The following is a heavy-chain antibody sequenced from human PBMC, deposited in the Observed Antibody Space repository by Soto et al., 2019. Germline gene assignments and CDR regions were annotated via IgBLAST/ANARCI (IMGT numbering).Heavy chain of an antibody. V-gene: IGHV4-34*01. CDR2: INHSGST. J-gene: IGHJ6*02. CDR1: GGSFSGYY. Sequence: LSLTCAVYGGSFSGYYWSWIRQPPGNWLEWIGEINHSGSTNYNPSLKSRVTISVDTSKNQFSLKLSSVTAADTAVYYCARVTRSYCSSTSCYTGAYYYYYGMDVWGQGTTVTVSS. D-gene: IGHD2-2*02. CDR3: ARVTRSYCSSTSCYTGAYYYYYGMDV.